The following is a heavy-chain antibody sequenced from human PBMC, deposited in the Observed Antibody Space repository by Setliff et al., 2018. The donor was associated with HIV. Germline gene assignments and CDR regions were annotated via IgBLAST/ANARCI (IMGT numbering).Heavy chain of an antibody. Sequence: ASVKVSCKASGYTFTGYYMRWVRQAPGQGLEWMGWINPNSGGTNYAQKFQGRVTMTRDTSITTAYMELSSLRSDDTAVYYCARYTSGWFHFDYWGQGTLVTVSS. J-gene: IGHJ4*02. CDR3: ARYTSGWFHFDY. CDR1: GYTFTGYY. CDR2: INPNSGGT. D-gene: IGHD6-19*01. V-gene: IGHV1-2*02.